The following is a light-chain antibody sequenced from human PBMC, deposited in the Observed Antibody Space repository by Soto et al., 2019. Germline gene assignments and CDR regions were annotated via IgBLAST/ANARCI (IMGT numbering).Light chain of an antibody. V-gene: IGKV3-20*01. Sequence: EIVLTQSPGTLSLSPGERATLSCRASQSVSSSYLAWYQQKPGQAPRLLIYGASSKATGIPDRFSGSGSGTDCTLTISRLEPEDFAVYYCQQYGSSPLTFVGGTKVEIK. CDR2: GAS. J-gene: IGKJ4*01. CDR3: QQYGSSPLT. CDR1: QSVSSSY.